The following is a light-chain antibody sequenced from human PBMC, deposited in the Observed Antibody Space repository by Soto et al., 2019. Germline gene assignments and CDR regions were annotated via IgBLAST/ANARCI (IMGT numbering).Light chain of an antibody. CDR2: DAS. CDR1: QSISSW. V-gene: IGKV1-5*01. J-gene: IGKJ4*01. Sequence: DIQMTQSPSTLSASVGDRVTITCRASQSISSWLAWYQQKPGKAPKLLIYDASSLESGVPSRFSGSGSGTESTLTISTRQPDDFATYYCQQYNSYPLTFGGGTKVEIK. CDR3: QQYNSYPLT.